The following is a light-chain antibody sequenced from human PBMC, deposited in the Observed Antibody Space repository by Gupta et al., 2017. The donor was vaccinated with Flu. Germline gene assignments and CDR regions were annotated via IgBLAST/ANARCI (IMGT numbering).Light chain of an antibody. CDR1: QSLLYTSNNKHY. Sequence: EIVMTQSPDSLAVALGERATINCKSSQSLLYTSNNKHYLAWYQQKPGQPPKLLIYCASTRDSGVPDRFSGSESGTDFTLTIRSLQAEDVAVYYCQQYITTPITFGGGTKVEIK. CDR3: QQYITTPIT. J-gene: IGKJ4*01. CDR2: CAS. V-gene: IGKV4-1*01.